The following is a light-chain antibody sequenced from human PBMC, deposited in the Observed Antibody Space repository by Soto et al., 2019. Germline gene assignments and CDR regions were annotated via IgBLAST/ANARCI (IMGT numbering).Light chain of an antibody. CDR2: DVS. V-gene: IGLV2-14*01. Sequence: QSALTQPASVSGSPGQSITISCTGTSSDVGGYNYVSWYQQHPGKAPKLMIFDVSNRPSGVSNRFSAYKSGNTASLTISGLQAEDEADYYCSSYTSSSTLVIFGGGTKLTVL. CDR3: SSYTSSSTLVI. J-gene: IGLJ2*01. CDR1: SSDVGGYNY.